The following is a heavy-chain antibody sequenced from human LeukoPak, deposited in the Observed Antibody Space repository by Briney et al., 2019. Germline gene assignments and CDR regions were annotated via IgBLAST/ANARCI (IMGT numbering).Heavy chain of an antibody. CDR1: GYTFTGYY. V-gene: IGHV1-2*02. D-gene: IGHD2-21*02. CDR2: INPNSGGT. Sequence: ASVKVSCKASGYTFTGYYMHWVRQAPGQGLEWMGWINPNSGGTNYAQKFQGRVTMTRDTSISTAYMELSRLRSDDTAVYYCAGYCGGDCRPQFGYWGQGTLVTVSS. CDR3: AGYCGGDCRPQFGY. J-gene: IGHJ4*02.